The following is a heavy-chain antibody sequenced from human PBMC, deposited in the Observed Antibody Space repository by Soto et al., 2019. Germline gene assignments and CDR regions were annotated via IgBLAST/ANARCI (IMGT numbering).Heavy chain of an antibody. CDR2: ISSSGGTT. CDR3: TKEPKKSISHDY. Sequence: EVQLLESGGGLVQPGGSLRLSCAASGFTFSEYAMSWVRQAPGKGLEWVSSISSSGGTTSYTDSVKGRFTISRDNSKNTLFLQMNDLRAEDTAIYYRTKEPKKSISHDYWGLGTLVTVSP. D-gene: IGHD2-21*01. CDR1: GFTFSEYA. V-gene: IGHV3-23*01. J-gene: IGHJ4*02.